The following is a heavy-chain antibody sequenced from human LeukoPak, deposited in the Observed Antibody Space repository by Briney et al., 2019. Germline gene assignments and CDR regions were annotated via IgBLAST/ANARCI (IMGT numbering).Heavy chain of an antibody. V-gene: IGHV3-30*18. Sequence: GRSLRLSCAASGFTFSSYGMHWVRQAPGKGLEWVAVISYDGSNKYYADSVKGRFTISRGNSKNTLYLQMNSLRAEDTAVYYCAKGAASSGYYDPFDYWGQGTLVTVSS. CDR1: GFTFSSYG. D-gene: IGHD3-22*01. CDR3: AKGAASSGYYDPFDY. CDR2: ISYDGSNK. J-gene: IGHJ4*02.